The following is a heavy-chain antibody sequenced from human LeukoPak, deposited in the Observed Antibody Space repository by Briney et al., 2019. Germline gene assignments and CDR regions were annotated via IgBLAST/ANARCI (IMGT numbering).Heavy chain of an antibody. D-gene: IGHD4-17*01. Sequence: PSETLSLTCTVSGGSFSTSSYYWGWIRQPPGKGLEWIGRIYYTGSTSYNPSLKSRVTISVDTSKNQFSLQLTSVTAADTAVYYCARLHDYGVRVDCWGQGTLVTVSS. CDR1: GGSFSTSSYY. CDR2: IYYTGST. V-gene: IGHV4-39*01. J-gene: IGHJ4*02. CDR3: ARLHDYGVRVDC.